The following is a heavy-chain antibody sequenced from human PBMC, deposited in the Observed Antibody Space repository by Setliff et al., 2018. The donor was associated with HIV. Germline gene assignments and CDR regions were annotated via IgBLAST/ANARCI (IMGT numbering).Heavy chain of an antibody. CDR1: GASISSGGYY. Sequence: SETLSLTCTVSGASISSGGYYWNWIRQLPGKGLEWIGYILDSGSTYYNPSLRGRLSMSIDTSANQFSVELTSVTAADTALYFCARVPNWGSAPFAYDVWGLGTTVTVS. CDR2: ILDSGST. D-gene: IGHD7-27*01. CDR3: ARVPNWGSAPFAYDV. J-gene: IGHJ3*01. V-gene: IGHV4-31*03.